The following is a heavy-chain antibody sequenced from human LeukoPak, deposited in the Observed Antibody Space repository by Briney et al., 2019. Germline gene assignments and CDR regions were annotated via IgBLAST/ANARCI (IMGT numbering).Heavy chain of an antibody. D-gene: IGHD6-13*01. CDR2: ISYDGSNK. CDR1: GFTFSSYA. V-gene: IGHV3-30*04. CDR3: ASHSSRSI. J-gene: IGHJ4*02. Sequence: GGSLRLSCAASGFTFSSYAMHWVRQAPGKGLEWVAVISYDGSNKYYADSVKGRFTISRDNAKNTLYLQMNSLRAEDTAVYYCASHSSRSIWGQGTLVTVSS.